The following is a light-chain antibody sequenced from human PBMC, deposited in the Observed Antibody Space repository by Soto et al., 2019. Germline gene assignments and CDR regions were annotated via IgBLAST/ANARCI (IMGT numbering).Light chain of an antibody. CDR1: NSDVSIYDF. CDR2: EVS. V-gene: IGLV2-14*01. J-gene: IGLJ1*01. Sequence: QSVLTQPASVSGTPGQPITISCTGSNSDVSIYDFVSWYQHHPGRAPKLIVSEVSHRPSGVSNRFSGYKSGNTASLTISGLQSEDEADYYCISYTSDDVRYVFGTGTKVTVL. CDR3: ISYTSDDVRYV.